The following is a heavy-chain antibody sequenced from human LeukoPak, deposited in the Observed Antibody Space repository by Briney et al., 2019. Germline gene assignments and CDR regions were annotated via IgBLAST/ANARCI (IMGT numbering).Heavy chain of an antibody. Sequence: GGSLRLSCAASGFTFDDYGMSWVRQAPGKGLEWVSFIQSKTYGERTMYAASVRGRFTISRDDSRSTAYLQMNSLKTEDTAVYYCTASDHLYCSSSSCHFDYWGQGTLVTVAS. V-gene: IGHV3-49*04. CDR2: IQSKTYGERT. D-gene: IGHD2-2*01. CDR3: TASDHLYCSSSSCHFDY. CDR1: GFTFDDYG. J-gene: IGHJ4*02.